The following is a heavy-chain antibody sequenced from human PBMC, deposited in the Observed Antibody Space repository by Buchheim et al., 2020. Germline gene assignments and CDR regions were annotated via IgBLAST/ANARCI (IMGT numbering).Heavy chain of an antibody. V-gene: IGHV1-8*01. J-gene: IGHJ4*02. CDR1: GYTFTSYG. Sequence: QVQLVQSGAEVKKPGASVKVSCKASGYTFTSYGINWVRQASGQGLEWMGWMNTNNDDTGYAQKFQGRIAMTRDTSIRTANLELNSLTSEDTAVYYCAQLDGSGTYLHLHQWGQGTL. D-gene: IGHD3-10*01. CDR3: AQLDGSGTYLHLHQ. CDR2: MNTNNDDT.